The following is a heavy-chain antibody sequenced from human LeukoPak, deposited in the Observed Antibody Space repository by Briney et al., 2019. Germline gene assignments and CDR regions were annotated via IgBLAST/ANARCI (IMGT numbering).Heavy chain of an antibody. Sequence: GASVKVSCKASGYTFTSYAMNWVRQAPGQGLEWMGWINTNTGNPTYAQGFTGRFVFSLDTSVSTAYLQISSLKAEDTAVYYCARGNRGYYDSSGYCYFDYWGQGTLVTVSS. CDR1: GYTFTSYA. J-gene: IGHJ4*02. V-gene: IGHV7-4-1*02. CDR3: ARGNRGYYDSSGYCYFDY. D-gene: IGHD3-22*01. CDR2: INTNTGNP.